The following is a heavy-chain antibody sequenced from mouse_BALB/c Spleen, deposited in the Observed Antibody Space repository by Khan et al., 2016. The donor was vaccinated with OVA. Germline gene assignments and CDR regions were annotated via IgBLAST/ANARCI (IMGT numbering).Heavy chain of an antibody. D-gene: IGHD2-13*01. Sequence: EVQLVESGGGLVKPGGSLKLSCAASGFTFSNYAMSWVRQSPEKRLEWVASISSGDSTYYPDSVKGRFTISRDNARNILYLQMSSLRSEDTAMYSCVSDYWFAYWCQGILFTVSA. J-gene: IGHJ3*01. V-gene: IGHV5-6-5*01. CDR2: ISSGDST. CDR1: GFTFSNYA. CDR3: VSDYWFAY.